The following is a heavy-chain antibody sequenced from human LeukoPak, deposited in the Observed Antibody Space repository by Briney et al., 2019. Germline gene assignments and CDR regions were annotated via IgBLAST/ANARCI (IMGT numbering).Heavy chain of an antibody. Sequence: SETLSLTCTVSGGSISSSSYYWGWIRQPPGKGLEWIGSIFYSGSTYYNPSLKSRVTISVDTSKKQFSLKLSSVTAADTAVYYCARDNSVRHEAWWFDPWGQGTLVTVSS. J-gene: IGHJ5*02. CDR2: IFYSGST. V-gene: IGHV4-39*07. CDR1: GGSISSSSYY. D-gene: IGHD3-10*01. CDR3: ARDNSVRHEAWWFDP.